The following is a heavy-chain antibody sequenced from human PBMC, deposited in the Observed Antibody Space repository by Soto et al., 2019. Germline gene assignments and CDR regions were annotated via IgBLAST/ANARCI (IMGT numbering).Heavy chain of an antibody. V-gene: IGHV4-39*01. D-gene: IGHD5-12*01. CDR2: VYYIGST. CDR1: GYPIRNSDLY. J-gene: IGHJ4*02. Sequence: PSETLSLTCTVSGYPIRNSDLYWGWIRQPPGKGLVFIGNVYYIGSTYYNPSLKSRVTMSVDTSKNQFSLRLSSVTAADTALYYCARQKYYDPYFDYWGQGILVSVSS. CDR3: ARQKYYDPYFDY.